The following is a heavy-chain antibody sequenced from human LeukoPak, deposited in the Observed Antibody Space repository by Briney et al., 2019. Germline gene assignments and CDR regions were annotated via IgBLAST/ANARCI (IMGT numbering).Heavy chain of an antibody. CDR3: ARGAEWPRVYFDY. CDR2: IIPILGIA. CDR1: GGTFSSYA. Sequence: GASVKVSCKASGGTFSSYAISWVRQAPGQGLEWMGRIIPILGIANYAQKFQGRVTITTDESTSTAYMELSSLRSEDTAVYYCARGAEWPRVYFDYWGQGTLVTVSS. J-gene: IGHJ4*02. V-gene: IGHV1-69*04. D-gene: IGHD3-3*01.